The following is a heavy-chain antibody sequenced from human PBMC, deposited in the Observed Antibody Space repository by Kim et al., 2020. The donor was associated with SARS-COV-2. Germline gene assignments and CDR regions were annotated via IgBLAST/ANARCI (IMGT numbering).Heavy chain of an antibody. Sequence: GGSLRLSCAASGFTFSSYGMHWVRQAPGKGLEWVAVISYDGSNKYYADSVKGRFTISRDNSKNTLYLQMNSLRAEYTAVYYCARDDCSSTSCYLWWWDWGQGTLVTVSS. J-gene: IGHJ4*02. CDR2: ISYDGSNK. D-gene: IGHD2-2*01. CDR1: GFTFSSYG. V-gene: IGHV3-33*05. CDR3: ARDDCSSTSCYLWWWD.